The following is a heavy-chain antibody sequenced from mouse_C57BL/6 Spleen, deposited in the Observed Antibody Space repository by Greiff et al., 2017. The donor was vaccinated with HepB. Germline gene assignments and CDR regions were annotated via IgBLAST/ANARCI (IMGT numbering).Heavy chain of an antibody. CDR2: ISSGGSYT. CDR1: GFTFSSYG. J-gene: IGHJ2*01. Sequence: EVKLMESGGDLVKPGGSLKLSCAASGFTFSSYGMSWVRQTPDKRLEWVATISSGGSYTYYPDSVKGRITISRDNAKNTLYLQMSSLKSEDTAMYYCARHGELGAFDYWGQGTTLTVSS. CDR3: ARHGELGAFDY. D-gene: IGHD4-1*01. V-gene: IGHV5-6*01.